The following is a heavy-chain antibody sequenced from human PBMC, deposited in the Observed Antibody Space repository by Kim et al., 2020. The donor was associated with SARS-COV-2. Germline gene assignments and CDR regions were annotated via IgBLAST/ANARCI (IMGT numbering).Heavy chain of an antibody. CDR1: GGSFSGYY. D-gene: IGHD6-6*01. J-gene: IGHJ6*03. Sequence: SETLSLTCAVYGGSFSGYYWSWIRQPPGKGLEWIGEINHSGSTNYNPSLKSRVTISVDTSKNQFSLKLSSVTAADTAVYYCARGEKISCIAVRGCVRAGHYYYYYMDVWGKGTTVTVSS. CDR3: ARGEKISCIAVRGCVRAGHYYYYYMDV. V-gene: IGHV4-34*01. CDR2: INHSGST.